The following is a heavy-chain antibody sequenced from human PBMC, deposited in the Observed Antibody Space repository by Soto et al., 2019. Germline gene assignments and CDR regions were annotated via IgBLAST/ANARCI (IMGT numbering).Heavy chain of an antibody. D-gene: IGHD2-2*02. CDR3: AKRAILSISQFDS. J-gene: IGHJ5*01. Sequence: GGSLRLSCAASGFTFISYAMSWVRQAPGKGLEWVSAISGSGGSTYYADSVKGRFTISRDNSKNTLHLQMNSLRAEDTAVYYCAKRAILSISQFDSWGQGTLVTVSS. CDR1: GFTFISYA. V-gene: IGHV3-23*01. CDR2: ISGSGGST.